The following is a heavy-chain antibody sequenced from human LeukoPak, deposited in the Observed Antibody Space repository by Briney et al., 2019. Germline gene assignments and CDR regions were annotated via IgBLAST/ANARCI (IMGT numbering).Heavy chain of an antibody. CDR3: AKMEWLRVF. V-gene: IGHV4-34*01. Sequence: PSETLSLTCAVYGGSFSGYYWSWIRQPPGKGPEWIGEINYSGSTNYNPSLKSRVTISVDTSKNQFSLKLSSVTAADTAVYYCAKMEWLRVFWGQGTLVTVSS. D-gene: IGHD5-12*01. CDR2: INYSGST. CDR1: GGSFSGYY. J-gene: IGHJ4*02.